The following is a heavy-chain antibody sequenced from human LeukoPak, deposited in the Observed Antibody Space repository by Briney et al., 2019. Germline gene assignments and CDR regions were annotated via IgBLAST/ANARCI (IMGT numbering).Heavy chain of an antibody. CDR2: FDPEDGET. D-gene: IGHD3-10*01. Sequence: GASVKVSCKVSGYTLTELSMHWVRQAPGKGLEWMGGFDPEDGETIYAQKFQGRVTMAEDTSTDTAYMELSSLRSEDTAVYYCATARSRWFGGISDYWGQGTLVTVSS. CDR3: ATARSRWFGGISDY. J-gene: IGHJ4*02. V-gene: IGHV1-24*01. CDR1: GYTLTELS.